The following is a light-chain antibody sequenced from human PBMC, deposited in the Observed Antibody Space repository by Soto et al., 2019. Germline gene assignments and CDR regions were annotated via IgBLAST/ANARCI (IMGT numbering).Light chain of an antibody. V-gene: IGKV3-11*01. J-gene: IGKJ1*01. CDR2: DAS. CDR1: QSVSNY. Sequence: EIVLTQSPATLSLSPGERATISCRASQSVSNYLAWYQQKPGQAPRLLIYDASNRATGIPARFSGSGSGTDFTLTIISLEPEDFVVYYCQQRSNWPRTFGQGTKV. CDR3: QQRSNWPRT.